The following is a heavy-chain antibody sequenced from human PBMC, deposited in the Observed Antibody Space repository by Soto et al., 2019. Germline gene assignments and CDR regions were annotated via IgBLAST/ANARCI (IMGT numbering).Heavy chain of an antibody. V-gene: IGHV1-18*01. CDR3: ARDVFVVRGVYYYYGMDV. D-gene: IGHD3-10*01. CDR2: ISGYNGNT. Sequence: QAQLVQSGAEVKKPGASVKVSCKASGYTFSSYGITWVRQAPGQGLEWMAWISGYNGNTNYAQNLQGRVTMTTDTSTHTAYMELRSLRSDDTAVYYCARDVFVVRGVYYYYGMDVWGQGTTVTVSS. J-gene: IGHJ6*02. CDR1: GYTFSSYG.